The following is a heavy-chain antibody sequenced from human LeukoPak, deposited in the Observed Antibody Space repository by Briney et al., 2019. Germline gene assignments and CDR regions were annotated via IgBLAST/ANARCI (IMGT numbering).Heavy chain of an antibody. D-gene: IGHD3-3*01. CDR1: GGTFSSYA. CDR3: ARANPIRFLEWSDYYYYGMDV. J-gene: IGHJ6*02. V-gene: IGHV1-69*04. CDR2: IIPILGIA. Sequence: SVKVSCKASGGTFSSYAISWVRQAPGQGLEWMGRIIPILGIANYAQKFQGRVTITADKSTSTAYMELSSLRSEDTAVYYCARANPIRFLEWSDYYYYGMDVWGQGTTVTVSS.